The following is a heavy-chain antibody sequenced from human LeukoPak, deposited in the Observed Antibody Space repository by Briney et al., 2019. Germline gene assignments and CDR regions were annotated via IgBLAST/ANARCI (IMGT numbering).Heavy chain of an antibody. CDR1: GYTFSNFG. CDR2: ISGNNDNP. Sequence: ASVRASCKTSGYTFSNFGINWVRQAPGQGLEWMGWISGNNDNPNYGQEFQGRFTVTTDSSTSTAYMELRNLRFDDTAVYYCARDGTSTDDYWGQGTLVTVSS. V-gene: IGHV1-18*01. CDR3: ARDGTSTDDY. J-gene: IGHJ4*02. D-gene: IGHD2-2*01.